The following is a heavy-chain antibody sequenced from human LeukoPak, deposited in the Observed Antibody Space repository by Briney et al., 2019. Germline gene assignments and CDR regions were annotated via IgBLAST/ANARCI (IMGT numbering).Heavy chain of an antibody. V-gene: IGHV3-74*01. CDR2: IKSDDSST. CDR1: GFTFSSYW. D-gene: IGHD5-12*01. J-gene: IGHJ4*02. Sequence: GGSLRLSCAASGFTFSSYWMHWVRQAPGKGLVWVPRIKSDDSSTDYADSVKGRFTISRDNAKNTLYLQMNSLRAEDTAVYYCTTIRPDYWGQGTLVTVSS. CDR3: TTIRPDY.